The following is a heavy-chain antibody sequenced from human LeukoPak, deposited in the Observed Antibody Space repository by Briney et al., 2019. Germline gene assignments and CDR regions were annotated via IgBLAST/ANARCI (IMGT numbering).Heavy chain of an antibody. V-gene: IGHV3-30-3*01. CDR2: ISYDGSNK. D-gene: IGHD5-18*01. J-gene: IGHJ4*02. Sequence: GGSLRLSCAASGFTFSSYAMHWVRQAPGKGLEWVAVISYDGSNKYYADSVKGRFTISRDNSKNTLYLQMNSLRAEDTAVYYCAKGTGDTAMVTDWGQGTLVTVSS. CDR3: AKGTGDTAMVTD. CDR1: GFTFSSYA.